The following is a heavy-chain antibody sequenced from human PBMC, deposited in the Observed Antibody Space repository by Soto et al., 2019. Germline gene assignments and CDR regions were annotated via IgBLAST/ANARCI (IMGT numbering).Heavy chain of an antibody. D-gene: IGHD2-8*01. CDR1: GGFI. CDR3: ARTLPNRQYSDS. Sequence: PSETLSLACTVSGGFIWGWIRQSPDKGLEWIGYIYNSGRYNYNPSLESRLTISIDTSKNQFSLRLASVTAADTAVYYCARTLPNRQYSDSWSQGTLGTVSS. J-gene: IGHJ4*02. CDR2: IYNSGRY. V-gene: IGHV4-59*01.